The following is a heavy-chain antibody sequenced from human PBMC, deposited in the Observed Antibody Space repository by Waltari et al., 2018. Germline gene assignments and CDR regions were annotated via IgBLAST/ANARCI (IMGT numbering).Heavy chain of an antibody. J-gene: IGHJ6*02. V-gene: IGHV1-69*01. CDR1: GGTFSSYA. D-gene: IGHD2-2*02. CDR3: AIIKGDCSSTSCYSGMDV. CDR2: IIPIFGTA. Sequence: QVQLVQSGAEVKKPGSSVKVSCKASGGTFSSYAISWVRQAPGQGLEWMGGIIPIFGTANYAQKFQGRVTITADESTSTAYMELSSLRSEDTAVYYCAIIKGDCSSTSCYSGMDVWGQGTTVTVSS.